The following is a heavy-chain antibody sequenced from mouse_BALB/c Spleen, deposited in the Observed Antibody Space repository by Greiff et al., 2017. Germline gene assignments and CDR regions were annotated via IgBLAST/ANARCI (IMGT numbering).Heavy chain of an antibody. J-gene: IGHJ4*01. CDR2: INPSNGGT. V-gene: IGHV1S81*02. CDR3: TRRGTTATYYYAMDY. CDR1: GYTFTSYY. D-gene: IGHD1-2*01. Sequence: QVQLQQPGAELVKPGASVKLSCKASGYTFTSYYMYWVKQRPGQGLEWIGGINPSNGGTNFNEKFKSKATLTVDKSSSTAYMQLSSLTSEDSAVYDCTRRGTTATYYYAMDYWGQGTSVTVSS.